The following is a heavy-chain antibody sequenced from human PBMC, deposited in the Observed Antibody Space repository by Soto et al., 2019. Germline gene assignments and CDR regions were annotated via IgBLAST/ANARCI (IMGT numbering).Heavy chain of an antibody. CDR3: ARVGYYDSSGYWYYFDY. Sequence: ASVKVSCKASGYTFTSYYMHWVRQAPGRGLEWMGIINPSGGSTSYAQKFQGRVTMTRDTSTSTVYMELSSLRSEDTAVYYCARVGYYDSSGYWYYFDYWGQGTLVTVSS. CDR1: GYTFTSYY. CDR2: INPSGGST. J-gene: IGHJ4*02. D-gene: IGHD3-22*01. V-gene: IGHV1-46*01.